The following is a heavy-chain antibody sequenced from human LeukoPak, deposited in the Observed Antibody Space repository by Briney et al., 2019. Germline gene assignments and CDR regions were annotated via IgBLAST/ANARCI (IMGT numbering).Heavy chain of an antibody. J-gene: IGHJ3*02. Sequence: ASVKVSCKASGYTFTGYYMHWVRQAPGQGLEWMGWINPNSGGTNYAQKFQGRVTMTRDTSISTAYVELSRLRSDDTAVYYCARDRRGAAGSAFDIWGQGTLVTVSS. CDR3: ARDRRGAAGSAFDI. D-gene: IGHD6-13*01. CDR1: GYTFTGYY. V-gene: IGHV1-2*02. CDR2: INPNSGGT.